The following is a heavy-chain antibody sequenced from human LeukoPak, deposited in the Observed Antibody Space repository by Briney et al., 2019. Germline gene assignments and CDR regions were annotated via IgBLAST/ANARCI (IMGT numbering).Heavy chain of an antibody. V-gene: IGHV4-4*02. CDR1: GGSISSSNW. Sequence: PSETLSLTCAVSGGSISSSNWWSWVRQPPGKGLEWIGEIYHSGSTKYNPSLKSRVSISVDTSKNQFSLKLSSVTAADTAVYYCARGAGAGYNLQPFDYWGQGTLVTVSS. CDR3: ARGAGAGYNLQPFDY. J-gene: IGHJ4*02. CDR2: IYHSGST. D-gene: IGHD5-24*01.